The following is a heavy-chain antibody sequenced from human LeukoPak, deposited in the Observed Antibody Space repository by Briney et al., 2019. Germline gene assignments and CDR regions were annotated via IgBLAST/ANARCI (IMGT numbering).Heavy chain of an antibody. D-gene: IGHD6-19*01. V-gene: IGHV3-7*01. CDR2: IKQDGSEK. J-gene: IGHJ6*02. CDR1: GFTFSSHW. Sequence: PGGSLRLSCAASGFTFSSHWMSWVRQAPGKGLEWVANIKQDGSEKYYVDSVKGRFTISRDNAKNSLYLQMTSLRAEDTAVYYCARGPIAVAGYYYYYGMDVWGQGTTVTVSS. CDR3: ARGPIAVAGYYYYYGMDV.